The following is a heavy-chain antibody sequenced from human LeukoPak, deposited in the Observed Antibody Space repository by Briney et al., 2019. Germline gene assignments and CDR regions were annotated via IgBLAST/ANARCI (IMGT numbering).Heavy chain of an antibody. CDR1: GYTFTSYG. J-gene: IGHJ4*02. V-gene: IGHV1-18*01. D-gene: IGHD6-19*01. CDR2: ISAYNGNT. Sequence: ASVKVSCEASGYTFTSYGISWVRQAPGQGLEWMGWISAYNGNTNYAQKLQGRVTMTTDTSTSTAYMELRSLRSDDTAVYYCARGKRATRGSSGWYYFDYWGQGTLVTVSS. CDR3: ARGKRATRGSSGWYYFDY.